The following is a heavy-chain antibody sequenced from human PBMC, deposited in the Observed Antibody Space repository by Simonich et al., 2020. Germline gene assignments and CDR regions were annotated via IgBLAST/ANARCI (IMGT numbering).Heavy chain of an antibody. V-gene: IGHV3-33*01. D-gene: IGHD1-26*01. CDR3: ARDRNSGSYFDY. J-gene: IGHJ4*02. CDR1: GFPLSSGG. CDR2: IWYDGSNK. Sequence: QVQLVESGGGVDKPVRSLRLSCAASGFPLSSGGMHWVRQAPGKGRWWVAVIWYDGSNKYYADSVKGRFTISRDNSKNTLYLQMNSLRAEDTAVYYCARDRNSGSYFDYWGQGTLVTVSS.